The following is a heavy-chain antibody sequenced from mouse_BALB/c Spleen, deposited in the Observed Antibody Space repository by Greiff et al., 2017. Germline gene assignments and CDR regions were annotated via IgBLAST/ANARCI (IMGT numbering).Heavy chain of an antibody. CDR1: GFTFSDYY. D-gene: IGHD2-4*01. CDR3: AINYDYDEAWFAY. J-gene: IGHJ3*01. V-gene: IGHV5-4*02. Sequence: DVMLVESGGGLVKPGGSLKLSCAASGFTFSDYYMYWVRQTPEKRLEWVATISDGGSYTYYPDSVKGRFTISRDNAKNNLYLQMSSLKSEDTAMYYCAINYDYDEAWFAYWGQGTLVTVSA. CDR2: ISDGGSYT.